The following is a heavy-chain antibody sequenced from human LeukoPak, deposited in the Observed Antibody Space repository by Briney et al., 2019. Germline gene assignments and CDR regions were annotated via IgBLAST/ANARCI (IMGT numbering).Heavy chain of an antibody. CDR3: ARDPLDYYDSSGPPYYYYGMDV. D-gene: IGHD3-22*01. CDR2: IIPILGIA. Sequence: SVKVSCTASGGTFSSYAISWVRQAPGQGLEWMGRIIPILGIANYAQKFQGRVTITADKSTSTAYMELSSLRSEDTAVYYCARDPLDYYDSSGPPYYYYGMDVWGQGTTVTVSS. J-gene: IGHJ6*02. CDR1: GGTFSSYA. V-gene: IGHV1-69*04.